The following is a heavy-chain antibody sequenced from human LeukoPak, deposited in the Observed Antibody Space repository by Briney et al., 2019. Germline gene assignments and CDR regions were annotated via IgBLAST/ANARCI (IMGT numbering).Heavy chain of an antibody. D-gene: IGHD3-9*01. CDR2: ISSRSSTI. V-gene: IGHV3-48*02. CDR3: ARDIPYNNILTGEDY. CDR1: GFTFSTYS. Sequence: GGSLRLSCAASGFTFSTYSMSWVRQAPGKGLEWVSYISSRSSTIYYADSVKGRFTISRDNAKNSLYLQMSSLRDEDTAVYYCARDIPYNNILTGEDYWGQGTLVTVSS. J-gene: IGHJ4*02.